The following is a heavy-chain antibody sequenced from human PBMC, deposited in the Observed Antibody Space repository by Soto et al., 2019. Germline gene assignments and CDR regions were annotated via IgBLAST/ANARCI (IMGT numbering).Heavy chain of an antibody. J-gene: IGHJ4*02. CDR1: GGTFSSYA. D-gene: IGHD5-18*01. CDR3: ARERGYSSGLDY. V-gene: IGHV1-69*13. Sequence: ASVKVSCRASGGTFSSYAISWVRQAPGQGLEWMGGIIPIFGTANYAQKFQGRVTITADESTSTAYMELSSLRSEDTAVYYCARERGYSSGLDYWGQGTLVTVSS. CDR2: IIPIFGTA.